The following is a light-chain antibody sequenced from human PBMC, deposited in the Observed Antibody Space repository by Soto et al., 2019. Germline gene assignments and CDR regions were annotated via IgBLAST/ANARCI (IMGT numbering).Light chain of an antibody. V-gene: IGKV1-27*01. CDR2: AAS. CDR1: QGISNY. J-gene: IGKJ1*01. Sequence: DIQMTQSPSSLSASVGDRVTITCRASQGISNYLAWYQQKPGKVPKLLIYAASTLQSVVPSRFSGSGSGTDFTLTISSQQPEDVATYYCQKYNSAPWTFGQGTKVEIK. CDR3: QKYNSAPWT.